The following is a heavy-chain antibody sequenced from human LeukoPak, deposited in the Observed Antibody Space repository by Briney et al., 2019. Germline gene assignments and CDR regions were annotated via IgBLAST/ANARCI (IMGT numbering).Heavy chain of an antibody. J-gene: IGHJ4*02. V-gene: IGHV3-66*02. CDR3: ASPFLGRSSSFDY. Sequence: GGSLRLSCAASELTVSSNCMTWVRQAPGKGLEWVSFIYSDGSTYYANSVRGRFTISRDNSKNTLYLQMNSLRAEDTAVYYCASPFLGRSSSFDYWGQGTLVTVSS. CDR2: IYSDGST. CDR1: ELTVSSNC.